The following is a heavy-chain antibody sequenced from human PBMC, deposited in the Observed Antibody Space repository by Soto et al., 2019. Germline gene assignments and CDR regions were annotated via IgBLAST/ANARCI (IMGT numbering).Heavy chain of an antibody. V-gene: IGHV3-21*01. CDR3: ASQHPYYYYYYMDV. CDR2: ISSSSSYI. J-gene: IGHJ6*03. D-gene: IGHD2-2*01. Sequence: GGSLRLSCAASGFTFSSYSMNWVRQAPGKGLEWVSSISSSSSYIYYADSVKGRFTISRDNAKNSLYLQMNSLRAEDTAVYYCASQHPYYYYYYMDVWGKGTTVTVSS. CDR1: GFTFSSYS.